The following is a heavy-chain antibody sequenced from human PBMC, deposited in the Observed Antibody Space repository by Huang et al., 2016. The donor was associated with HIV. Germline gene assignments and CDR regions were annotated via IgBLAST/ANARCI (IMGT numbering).Heavy chain of an antibody. J-gene: IGHJ4*02. CDR2: INTNTGNP. D-gene: IGHD3-3*01. CDR1: GYTFTSSA. CDR3: ASSPREVFGVLDY. Sequence: QVQLVQSGSALKKPGASVKVSCKASGYTFTSSAMNWVRQAPGQGLEWIGWINTNTGNPTDAKGFTGRFVFSLDTSVSTAYLQISSLKAEDTAVYYCASSPREVFGVLDYWGQGTLVTVSS. V-gene: IGHV7-4-1*02.